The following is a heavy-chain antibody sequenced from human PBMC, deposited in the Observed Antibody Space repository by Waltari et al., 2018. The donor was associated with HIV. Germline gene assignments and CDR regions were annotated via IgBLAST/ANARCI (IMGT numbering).Heavy chain of an antibody. CDR2: IYTSGST. J-gene: IGHJ2*01. V-gene: IGHV4-61*02. Sequence: QVQLQESGPGLVKPSQTLSLTCTVSGGSISSGSYYWSWIRRPPGKGLEWIGRIYTSGSTNYNPSLKSRVTISVDTSKNQFSLKLSSVTAADTAVYYCARGGAAHIVATAEWYFDLWGRGTLVTVSS. D-gene: IGHD5-12*01. CDR3: ARGGAAHIVATAEWYFDL. CDR1: GGSISSGSYY.